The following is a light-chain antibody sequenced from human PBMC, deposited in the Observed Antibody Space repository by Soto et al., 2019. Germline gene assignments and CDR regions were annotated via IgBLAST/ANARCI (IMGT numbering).Light chain of an antibody. V-gene: IGLV2-14*01. CDR1: SSDVGGYKY. CDR3: SSYTSSNTRV. CDR2: DVS. Sequence: QSALTQPASVSGSPGQSITISCTGTSSDVGGYKYVSWYQQHPGKAPKLMIYDVSNRPSGVSNRFSGSKSGNTASLTISGLQAEDEADYYCSSYTSSNTRVLGGGTKVTVL. J-gene: IGLJ2*01.